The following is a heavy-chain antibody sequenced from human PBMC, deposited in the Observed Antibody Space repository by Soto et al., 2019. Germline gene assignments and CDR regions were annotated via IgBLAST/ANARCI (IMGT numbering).Heavy chain of an antibody. Sequence: AWCLRLCCAACGFIVSSGSMNWVRQAPGKGLEWVSSISSSSSYIYYADSVKGRFTISRDNAKNSLYLQMNSLRAEDTAVYYCARGGGDFWSGYYSVRGYYYYDMAVWGKGTTVTVSS. J-gene: IGHJ6*03. V-gene: IGHV3-21*01. CDR1: GFIVSSGS. D-gene: IGHD3-3*01. CDR2: ISSSSSYI. CDR3: ARGGGDFWSGYYSVRGYYYYDMAV.